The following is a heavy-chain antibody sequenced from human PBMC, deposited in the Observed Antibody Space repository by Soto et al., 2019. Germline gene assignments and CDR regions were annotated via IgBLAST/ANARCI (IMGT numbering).Heavy chain of an antibody. Sequence: GGSLRLSCAASGFTFTTYAMNWVRQAPGKGLEWVSSISATGDTTYYAYSIKGRFNISRDNSRNTLYLQMSSLRDEDTAVYHCAKCSAGGTYYFDHWGQGTMVTVSS. CDR1: GFTFTTYA. D-gene: IGHD3-16*01. CDR2: ISATGDTT. V-gene: IGHV3-23*01. J-gene: IGHJ4*02. CDR3: AKCSAGGTYYFDH.